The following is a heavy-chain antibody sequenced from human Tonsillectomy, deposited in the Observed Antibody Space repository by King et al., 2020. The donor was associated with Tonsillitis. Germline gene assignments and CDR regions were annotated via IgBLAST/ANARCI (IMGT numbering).Heavy chain of an antibody. D-gene: IGHD6-13*01. V-gene: IGHV3-48*01. CDR1: GVTFNTYS. Sequence: DVQLVESGGGLVQPGGSLRLSCAASGVTFNTYSMNGVRQAPGKGLEWVSYISSSSSTVYYADTVKSRFTISRDNAKNSLYLQMNSLRAEDTAVYYCARTIAADYWGQGSLVTVSS. CDR3: ARTIAADY. J-gene: IGHJ4*02. CDR2: ISSSSSTV.